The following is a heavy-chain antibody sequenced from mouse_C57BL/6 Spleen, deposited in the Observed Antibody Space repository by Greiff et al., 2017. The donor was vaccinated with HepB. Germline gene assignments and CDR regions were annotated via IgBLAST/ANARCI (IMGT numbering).Heavy chain of an antibody. CDR1: GYSFTSYY. CDR2: IYPGSGNT. CDR3: ARGDYRGGWFAY. V-gene: IGHV1-66*01. J-gene: IGHJ3*01. Sequence: QVQLKESGPELVKPGASVKISCKASGYSFTSYYIHWVKQRPGQGLEWIGWIYPGSGNTKYNEKFKGKATLTADTSSSTDYLQLSSLTSEDSAVYYCARGDYRGGWFAYWGQGTLVTVSA. D-gene: IGHD2-12*01.